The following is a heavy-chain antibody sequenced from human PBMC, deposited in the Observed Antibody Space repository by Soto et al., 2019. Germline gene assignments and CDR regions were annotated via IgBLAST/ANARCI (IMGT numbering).Heavy chain of an antibody. Sequence: EVQLVESGGGLVQPGGSLRLSCTASGFIVSDTYMNWVRQAPGKGLEWVSDISNRGDTHYADSVRGRFSLSRDIADNTLHLQMNNLRVEDTAVYYCAREPRDCRGGSCSITGDAFDIWGQGTMVTVSS. CDR2: ISNRGDT. CDR3: AREPRDCRGGSCSITGDAFDI. V-gene: IGHV3-66*01. D-gene: IGHD2-15*01. CDR1: GFIVSDTY. J-gene: IGHJ3*02.